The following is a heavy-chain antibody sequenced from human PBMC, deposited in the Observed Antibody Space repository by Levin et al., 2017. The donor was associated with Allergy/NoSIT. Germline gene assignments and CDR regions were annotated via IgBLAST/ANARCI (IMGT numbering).Heavy chain of an antibody. CDR1: GGSFSGYY. D-gene: IGHD3-10*01. CDR3: ARGRADMVRVNYYYYYYMDV. CDR2: INHSGST. J-gene: IGHJ6*03. V-gene: IGHV4-34*01. Sequence: SETLSLTCAVYGGSFSGYYWSWIRQPPGKGLEWIGEINHSGSTNYNPSLKSRVTISVDTSKNQFSLKLSSVTAADTAVYYCARGRADMVRVNYYYYYYMDVWGKGTTVTVSS.